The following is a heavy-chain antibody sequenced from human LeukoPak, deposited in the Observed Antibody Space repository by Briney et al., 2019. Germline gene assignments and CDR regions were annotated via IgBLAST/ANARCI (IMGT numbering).Heavy chain of an antibody. CDR1: GGSFSGYY. J-gene: IGHJ1*01. CDR2: INHSGST. CDR3: ARQVNPAYYYDSSGYYPEYFQH. V-gene: IGHV4-34*01. Sequence: SETLSLTCAVYGGSFSGYYWSWIRQPPGKGLEWIGEINHSGSTNYNPSLKSRVTISVDTSKNQFSLKLSSVTAADTAVYYCARQVNPAYYYDSSGYYPEYFQHWGQGTLVTVSS. D-gene: IGHD3-22*01.